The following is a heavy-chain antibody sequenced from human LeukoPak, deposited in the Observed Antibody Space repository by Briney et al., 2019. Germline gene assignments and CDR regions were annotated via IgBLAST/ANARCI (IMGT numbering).Heavy chain of an antibody. CDR3: AKDFQRTTYYMDV. Sequence: GGSLRLSCAASGFTFSDYAMNWVRQAPGKGLEWVSAVSGSGGSTYYADSVKGRFTISRDNSKNTLYLQMNSLRAEDTAVYYCAKDFQRTTYYMDVWGKGITVTVSS. CDR2: VSGSGGST. J-gene: IGHJ6*03. CDR1: GFTFSDYA. D-gene: IGHD4-11*01. V-gene: IGHV3-23*01.